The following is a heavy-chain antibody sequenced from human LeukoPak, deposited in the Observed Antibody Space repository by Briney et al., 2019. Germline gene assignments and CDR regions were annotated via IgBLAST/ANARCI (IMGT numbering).Heavy chain of an antibody. J-gene: IGHJ5*02. CDR3: ARDHCSGGSCYWPFDP. D-gene: IGHD2-15*01. CDR2: INPNSGGT. Sequence: EWXGXINPNSGGTNYAQKFQGRVTMTRDTSISTAYMELSRLRSDDTAVYYCARDHCSGGSCYWPFDPWGQGTLVTVSS. V-gene: IGHV1-2*02.